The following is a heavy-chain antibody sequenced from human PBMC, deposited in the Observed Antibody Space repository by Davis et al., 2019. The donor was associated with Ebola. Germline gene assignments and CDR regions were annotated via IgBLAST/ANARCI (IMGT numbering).Heavy chain of an antibody. D-gene: IGHD6-19*01. CDR1: GFTFSSYY. J-gene: IGHJ6*04. V-gene: IGHV3-21*03. CDR2: ISSSSNYI. CDR3: ARDPSGGSGWSVGYYGMDV. Sequence: GESLKISCAASGFTFSSYYMNWVRQAPGKGLEWVSSISSSSNYIYYADSMKGRFTISRDNAKNSLFLQMNSLRVEDTGVYFCARDPSGGSGWSVGYYGMDVWGKGTTVTVSS.